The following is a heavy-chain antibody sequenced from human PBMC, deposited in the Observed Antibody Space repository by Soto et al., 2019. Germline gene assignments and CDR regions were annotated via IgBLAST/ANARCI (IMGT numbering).Heavy chain of an antibody. D-gene: IGHD1-26*01. Sequence: ASVKVSCKASGYTFTSHCLHWVRQAPGQGLEWIGISNPSGGSTSYAQKFHGRVTLTRDRATRKFYMELGCLRSEDSAVYYGASEHCEVGSEYWGPG. J-gene: IGHJ4*01. CDR3: ASEHCEVGSEY. CDR2: SNPSGGST. CDR1: GYTFTSHC. V-gene: IGHV1-46*01.